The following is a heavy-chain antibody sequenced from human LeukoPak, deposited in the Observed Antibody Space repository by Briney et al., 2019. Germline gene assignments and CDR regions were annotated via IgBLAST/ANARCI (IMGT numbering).Heavy chain of an antibody. Sequence: SETLSLTCTVSGGSISSYYWNWIRQPAGKGLEWIGRIYTSGSTNYNPSLNGRVTMSVDTSKNQFSLKLSSVTAADTAVYYCARSAAGRVGFDYWGQGTLVTVSS. CDR3: ARSAAGRVGFDY. V-gene: IGHV4-4*07. J-gene: IGHJ4*02. CDR1: GGSISSYY. D-gene: IGHD6-13*01. CDR2: IYTSGST.